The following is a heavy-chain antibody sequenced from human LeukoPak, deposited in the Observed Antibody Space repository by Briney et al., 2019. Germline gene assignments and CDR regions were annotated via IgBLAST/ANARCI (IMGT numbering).Heavy chain of an antibody. Sequence: GASVKVSCKASGYTFTSYDINWVRQATGQGLEWMGWMNPNSGNTGYAQKFQGRVTITRNTSISTAYMELSSLRSEDTAVYYCARGIYCSGGSCPPGYYYMDVWGKGTTVTISS. D-gene: IGHD2-15*01. V-gene: IGHV1-8*03. J-gene: IGHJ6*03. CDR2: MNPNSGNT. CDR1: GYTFTSYD. CDR3: ARGIYCSGGSCPPGYYYMDV.